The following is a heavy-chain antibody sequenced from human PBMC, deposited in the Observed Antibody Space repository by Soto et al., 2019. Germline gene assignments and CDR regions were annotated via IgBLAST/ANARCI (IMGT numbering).Heavy chain of an antibody. Sequence: GASVKVSCKASGYTFTSYGISWVRQAPGQGLEWMGWISAYNGNTNYAQKLQCRVTMTTDTSTSTAYMELRSLRSDDTAVYYCARGGVRGVINYYYYGMDVWGQGTTVTVSS. CDR2: ISAYNGNT. CDR3: ARGGVRGVINYYYYGMDV. J-gene: IGHJ6*02. CDR1: GYTFTSYG. V-gene: IGHV1-18*01. D-gene: IGHD3-10*01.